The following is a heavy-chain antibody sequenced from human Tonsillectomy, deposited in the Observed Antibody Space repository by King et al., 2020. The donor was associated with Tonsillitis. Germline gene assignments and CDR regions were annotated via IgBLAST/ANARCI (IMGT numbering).Heavy chain of an antibody. J-gene: IGHJ4*02. D-gene: IGHD4-23*01. Sequence: VQLVESGGGVVQPGRSLRLSCAASGFTFSTYGMHWVRQAPGKGLEWVSFISYDGRPKYYADSVMGRFTISRDTSKNTLYLQMNFLRAEDTAVYYCARDPDYGANSGFGYWGQGTLVTVSS. CDR2: ISYDGRPK. CDR3: ARDPDYGANSGFGY. V-gene: IGHV3-33*05. CDR1: GFTFSTYG.